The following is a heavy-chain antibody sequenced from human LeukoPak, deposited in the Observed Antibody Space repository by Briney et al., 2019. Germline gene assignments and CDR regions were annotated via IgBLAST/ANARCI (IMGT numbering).Heavy chain of an antibody. V-gene: IGHV4-59*01. CDR3: ARGGDIVSTPFDY. D-gene: IGHD5/OR15-5a*01. CDR1: GGSISSYY. J-gene: IGHJ4*02. Sequence: SETLSLTCTVSGGSISSYYWSWIRQPPGKGLEWIGYIYYSGSTNYNPSLKSRVTISVDTPKNQFSLKLSSVTAADTAVYYCARGGDIVSTPFDYWGQGTLVTVSS. CDR2: IYYSGST.